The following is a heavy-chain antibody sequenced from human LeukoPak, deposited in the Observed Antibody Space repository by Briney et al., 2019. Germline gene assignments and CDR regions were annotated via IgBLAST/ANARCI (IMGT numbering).Heavy chain of an antibody. D-gene: IGHD3-22*01. CDR1: GFTFSSYS. Sequence: GGSLRLSCAASGFTFSSYSMNWVRQAPGKGLEWVSCISSSSSYIYYADSVKGRFTISRDNAKNSLYLQMNSLRAEDTAVYYCARDQSYYYDSSGYYSFDYWGQGTLVTVSS. J-gene: IGHJ4*02. V-gene: IGHV3-21*01. CDR3: ARDQSYYYDSSGYYSFDY. CDR2: ISSSSSYI.